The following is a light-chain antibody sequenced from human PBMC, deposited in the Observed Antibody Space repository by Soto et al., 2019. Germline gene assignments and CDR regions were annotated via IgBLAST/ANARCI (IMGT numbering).Light chain of an antibody. CDR3: PPAARFPIT. V-gene: IGKV1-12*01. CDR1: QGVSTW. Sequence: IQMTQSPSSVSASVGDRVTITFRASQGVSTWLAWYQQKPGKAPNLLIYTASSLQSGVPSRFSGSGSGTDFTLTINGLQPEDFATYYCPPAARFPITFGQRTPLEIK. CDR2: TAS. J-gene: IGKJ5*01.